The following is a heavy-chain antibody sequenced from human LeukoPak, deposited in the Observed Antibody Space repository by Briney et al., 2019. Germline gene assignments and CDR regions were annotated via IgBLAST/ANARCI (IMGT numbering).Heavy chain of an antibody. V-gene: IGHV3-33*08. Sequence: GGSLRLSCAASGFTFSNYAMHWVRQAPGKGLEWVAVIWYDGSNKYYADSVKGRFTISRDNSKNTLYLQMNSLRAGDTAVYYCASHNWNYGLDYWGQGTLVTVSS. CDR1: GFTFSNYA. D-gene: IGHD1-7*01. CDR3: ASHNWNYGLDY. J-gene: IGHJ4*02. CDR2: IWYDGSNK.